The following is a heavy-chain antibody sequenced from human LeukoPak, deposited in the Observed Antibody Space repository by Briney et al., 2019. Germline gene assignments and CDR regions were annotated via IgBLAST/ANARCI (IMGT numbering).Heavy chain of an antibody. J-gene: IGHJ4*02. CDR3: ARDGRVYSSGWSPY. V-gene: IGHV3-21*01. CDR2: ISSSSSYI. CDR1: GFIFSSYS. D-gene: IGHD6-19*01. Sequence: PGRSLRLSCAASGFIFSSYSMNWVRQAPGKGLEWVSSISSSSSYIYYADSVKGRFTISRDNAKNSLYLQMNSLRAEDTAVYYCARDGRVYSSGWSPYWGQGTLVTVSS.